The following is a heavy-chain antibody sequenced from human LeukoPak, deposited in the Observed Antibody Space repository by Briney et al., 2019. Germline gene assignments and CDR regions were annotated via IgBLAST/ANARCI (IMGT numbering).Heavy chain of an antibody. D-gene: IGHD3-9*01. J-gene: IGHJ4*02. Sequence: SETLSLTCAVYGGSFSGYYWSWIRQPPGKGLEWIGEINHSGSTNYNPSLKSRVTISVDTSKNQFSLRLSSVTAADTAVYYCASLLRYFEGKIFDYWGQGTLVTVSS. CDR1: GGSFSGYY. CDR2: INHSGST. V-gene: IGHV4-34*01. CDR3: ASLLRYFEGKIFDY.